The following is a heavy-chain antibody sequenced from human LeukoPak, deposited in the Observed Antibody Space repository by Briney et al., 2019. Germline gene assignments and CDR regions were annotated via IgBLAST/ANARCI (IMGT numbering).Heavy chain of an antibody. J-gene: IGHJ1*01. V-gene: IGHV1-69*04. CDR3: ARVNGSSWPPEYFQH. CDR2: IIPILGIA. D-gene: IGHD6-13*01. CDR1: GGTFSSYA. Sequence: SVKVSCKASGGTFSSYAISWVRQAPGQGLEWMGRIIPILGIANYAQKFQGRVTITADKSTSTAYMELSNLRSEDTAVYYCARVNGSSWPPEYFQHWGQGTLVTVSS.